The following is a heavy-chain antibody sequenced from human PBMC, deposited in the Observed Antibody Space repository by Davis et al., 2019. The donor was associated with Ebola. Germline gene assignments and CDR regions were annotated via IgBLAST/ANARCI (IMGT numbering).Heavy chain of an antibody. V-gene: IGHV3-30*07. CDR2: ISYDGSNK. CDR1: AFISSSYA. CDR3: AKSEVFRVRGSALFDY. Sequence: SLTPSCVPSAFISSSYAIHCLRQAPGKWLELVPVISYDGSNKYYADSVKGRFTISRDQPKNTLYLQMNSLRAEDTAMYYCAKSEVFRVRGSALFDYWGQGTLVTVSS. J-gene: IGHJ4*02. D-gene: IGHD5-12*01.